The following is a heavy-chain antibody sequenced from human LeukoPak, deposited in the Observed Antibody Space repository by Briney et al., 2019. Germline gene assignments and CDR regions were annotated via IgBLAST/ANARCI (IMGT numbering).Heavy chain of an antibody. CDR3: ARGHSSGYYDYFDY. D-gene: IGHD3-22*01. CDR2: IIPIFGTA. Sequence: SVKVSCKASGGTFSSYAISWVRQAPGQGLEWMGGIIPIFGTANYAQKFQGRVTIIADESTSTAYMELRSLRSDDTAVYYCARGHSSGYYDYFDYWGQGTLVTVSS. V-gene: IGHV1-69*13. J-gene: IGHJ4*02. CDR1: GGTFSSYA.